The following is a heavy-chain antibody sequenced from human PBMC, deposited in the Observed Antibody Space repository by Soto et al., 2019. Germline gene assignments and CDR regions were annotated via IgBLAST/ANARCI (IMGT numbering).Heavy chain of an antibody. CDR2: ISGYDGRT. V-gene: IGHV1-18*01. Sequence: ASVKVSCKTSGYTFTSYGISWVRQAPGQGLEWLGWISGYDGRTNLAQKVQDRVTMTTDTSTSTVYMELRSLRSDDTAVYYCAREGDVPYYYYGMDVWGQVTTVTISS. J-gene: IGHJ6*02. CDR1: GYTFTSYG. CDR3: AREGDVPYYYYGMDV. D-gene: IGHD2-21*02.